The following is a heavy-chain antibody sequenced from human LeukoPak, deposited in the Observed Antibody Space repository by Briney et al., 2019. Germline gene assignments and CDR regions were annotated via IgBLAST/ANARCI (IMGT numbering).Heavy chain of an antibody. D-gene: IGHD3-22*01. CDR3: ARESMLNYYDSSGYYYSFDY. CDR1: GGSISGGDYY. J-gene: IGHJ4*02. CDR2: INYSGST. Sequence: SQTLSLTCTVSGGSISGGDYYWSCIPQPPGMGLDWIIYINYSGSTYYNPSLNRRATTSVNTTKNQFPLNLTLGTAADTAVYYCARESMLNYYDSSGYYYSFDYWGQGTLVTVSS. V-gene: IGHV4-30-4*08.